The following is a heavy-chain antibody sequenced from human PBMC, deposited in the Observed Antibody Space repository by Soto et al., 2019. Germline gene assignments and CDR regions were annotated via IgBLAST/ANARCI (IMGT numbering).Heavy chain of an antibody. V-gene: IGHV5-51*01. CDR2: IYPGDSDT. J-gene: IGHJ6*02. D-gene: IGHD5-18*01. Sequence: XXSLKISWKGSGYRFTSYWIVWVRQIPGKGLEWMGIIYPGDSDTRYSPSFQGQVTISADKSISTAYLQWSSLKASDTAMYYCARTESGYSYGFADFWGQGTTVTVSS. CDR3: ARTESGYSYGFADF. CDR1: GYRFTSYW.